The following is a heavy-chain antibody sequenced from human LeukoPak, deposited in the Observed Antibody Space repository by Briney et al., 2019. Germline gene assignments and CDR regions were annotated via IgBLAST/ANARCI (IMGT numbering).Heavy chain of an antibody. J-gene: IGHJ3*02. CDR3: ARDLVYIAVAGTVAFDI. CDR2: IYASGST. Sequence: SETLSLTCTVSGGSISRYHWSWIRQPAGKGLEWIGRIYASGSTNYNPSLKSRVIISVDKSKNQFSLKLSSVTAADTAVYYCARDLVYIAVAGTVAFDIWGQGTMVTVSS. D-gene: IGHD6-19*01. V-gene: IGHV4-4*07. CDR1: GGSISRYH.